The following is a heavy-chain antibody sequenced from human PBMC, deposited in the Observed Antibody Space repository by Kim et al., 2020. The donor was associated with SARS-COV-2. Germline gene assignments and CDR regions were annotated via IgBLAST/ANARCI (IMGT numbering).Heavy chain of an antibody. CDR2: IIPIFGTA. V-gene: IGHV1-69*13. J-gene: IGHJ6*03. D-gene: IGHD5-12*01. Sequence: SVKVSCKASGGTFSSYAISWVRQAPGQGLEWMGGIIPIFGTANYAQKFQGRVTITADESTSTAYMELSSLRSEDTAVYYCARVWGYSGYEFAMDVWGKGTTVTVSS. CDR3: ARVWGYSGYEFAMDV. CDR1: GGTFSSYA.